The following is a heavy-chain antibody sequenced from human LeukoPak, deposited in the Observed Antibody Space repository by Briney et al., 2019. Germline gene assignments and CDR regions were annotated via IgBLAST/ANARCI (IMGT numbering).Heavy chain of an antibody. V-gene: IGHV3-30*01. D-gene: IGHD3-16*01. CDR1: GFTFSSYS. J-gene: IGHJ4*02. CDR2: ISYDGSNK. Sequence: GSLRLSCAASGFTFSSYSMHWVRQAPGKGLEGVAVISYDGSNKYYADSVKGRFTISRDNSKNTPYLQMNSLRAEDTAVYYCARVVTAARPFDYWGQGTLVTVSS. CDR3: ARVVTAARPFDY.